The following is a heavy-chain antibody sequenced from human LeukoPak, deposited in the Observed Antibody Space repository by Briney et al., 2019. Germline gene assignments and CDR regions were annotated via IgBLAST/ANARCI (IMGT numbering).Heavy chain of an antibody. CDR1: GGSISSYY. J-gene: IGHJ4*02. Sequence: SETLSLTCTVSGGSISSYYWSWIRQPPGKGLEWIGYIYYSGHTYSNPSLKSRVIISADTSRNQFSLRLSSVTATDTATYYCVKLWDYWGQGTLVPVSS. CDR2: IYYSGHT. D-gene: IGHD2/OR15-2a*01. CDR3: VKLWDY. V-gene: IGHV4-59*04.